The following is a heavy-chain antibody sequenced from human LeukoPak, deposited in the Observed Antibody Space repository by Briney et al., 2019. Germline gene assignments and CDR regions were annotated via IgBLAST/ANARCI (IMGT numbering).Heavy chain of an antibody. V-gene: IGHV3-23*01. CDR3: ERYLANYYLRLREWIDAFAV. CDR2: ISGSGGST. Sequence: GGSLRLSCAASGFTFTTYAMTWVRQAPGKGLEWVSGISGSGGSTYYADSVKGRFTISRDSSNNMVYLQMSSLRAEDTAVYYCERYLANYYLRLREWIDAFAVWGQGPMDTV. D-gene: IGHD3-22*01. J-gene: IGHJ3*01. CDR1: GFTFTTYA.